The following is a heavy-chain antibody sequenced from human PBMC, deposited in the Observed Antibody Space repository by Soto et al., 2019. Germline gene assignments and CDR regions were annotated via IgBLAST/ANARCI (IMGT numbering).Heavy chain of an antibody. CDR2: IYYSGST. J-gene: IGHJ4*02. CDR1: GGSISSYY. Sequence: PSETLSLTCTVSGGSISSYYWSWIRQPPGKGLEWIGYIYYSGSTNYNPSLKSRVTISVDTSKNQFSLKLSSVTAADTAVYYCARGSYGENDYWGQGTLVTVSS. D-gene: IGHD4-17*01. V-gene: IGHV4-59*01. CDR3: ARGSYGENDY.